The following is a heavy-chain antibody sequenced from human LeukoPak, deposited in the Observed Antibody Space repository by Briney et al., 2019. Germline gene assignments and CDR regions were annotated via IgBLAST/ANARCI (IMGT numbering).Heavy chain of an antibody. J-gene: IGHJ6*02. CDR2: ISYDGSNK. V-gene: IGHV3-30-3*01. D-gene: IGHD2-15*01. CDR1: GFTFSSYA. CDR3: ARDGEYCSAGCTSHSYSYGLDV. Sequence: PGRSLRLSCAASGFTFSSYAMHWVRQAPGKGLEWVAVISYDGSNKYYADSVKGRFTISRDNSKNTVYLQMNSLRAEDTSVYYCARDGEYCSAGCTSHSYSYGLDVWGQGTTVTVSS.